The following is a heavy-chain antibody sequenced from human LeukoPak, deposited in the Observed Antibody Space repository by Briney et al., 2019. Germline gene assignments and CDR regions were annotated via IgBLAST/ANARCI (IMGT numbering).Heavy chain of an antibody. CDR1: EFTFSSYA. J-gene: IGHJ4*02. CDR3: AKYYYDSSGYYSVDY. CDR2: ISGSGGST. D-gene: IGHD3-22*01. Sequence: GGSLRLSGAASEFTFSSYAMTWVRQAPGKGLKWVSGISGSGGSTYYADSVKGRFTISRDNSKNTLYLQMNSLRAEDTAVYYCAKYYYDSSGYYSVDYWGQGTLVTVSS. V-gene: IGHV3-23*01.